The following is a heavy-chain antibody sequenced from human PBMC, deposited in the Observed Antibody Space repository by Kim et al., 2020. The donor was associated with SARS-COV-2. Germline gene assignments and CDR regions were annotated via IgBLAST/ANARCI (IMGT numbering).Heavy chain of an antibody. CDR2: IYPGDSDT. D-gene: IGHD6-13*01. CDR3: ARLNSSSWYWVYNWFDP. CDR1: GYSFTSYW. Sequence: GESLKISCKGSGYSFTSYWIGWVRQMPGKGLEWMGIIYPGDSDTRYSPSFQGQVTISADKSISTAYLQWSSLKASDTAMYYCARLNSSSWYWVYNWFDPWGQGTLVTVSS. V-gene: IGHV5-51*01. J-gene: IGHJ5*02.